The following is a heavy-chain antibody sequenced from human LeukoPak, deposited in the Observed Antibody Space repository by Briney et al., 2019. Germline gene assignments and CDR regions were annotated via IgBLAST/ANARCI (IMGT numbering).Heavy chain of an antibody. Sequence: GGSLRLSCAVSGFTFSDYYMDWVRQAPGKGLEWVGRVRNKANSYTTEYAASVKGRFTISRDDSKNSLYLQMNSLKAEDTAMYYCARGVLWSGYFYFDYWGQGTLVTVSS. J-gene: IGHJ4*02. CDR3: ARGVLWSGYFYFDY. CDR1: GFTFSDYY. D-gene: IGHD3-3*01. CDR2: VRNKANSYTT. V-gene: IGHV3-72*01.